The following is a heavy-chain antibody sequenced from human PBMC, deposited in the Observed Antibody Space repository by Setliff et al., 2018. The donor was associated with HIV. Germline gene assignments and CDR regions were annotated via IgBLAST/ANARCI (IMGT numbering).Heavy chain of an antibody. CDR3: ARAGAAETSHFDY. J-gene: IGHJ4*02. Sequence: ASVKVSCKASGDTFTTYALHWVRQAPGQRLEWMGWINAGNGDTKSSQKFQGRVTITRDTSASTAYMELSSPRSEDTGVYFCARAGAAETSHFDYWGQGTLVTV. CDR1: GDTFTTYA. V-gene: IGHV1-3*01. D-gene: IGHD2-15*01. CDR2: INAGNGDT.